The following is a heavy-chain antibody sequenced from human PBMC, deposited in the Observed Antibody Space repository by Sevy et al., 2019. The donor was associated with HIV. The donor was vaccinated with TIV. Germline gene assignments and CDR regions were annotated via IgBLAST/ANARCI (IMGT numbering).Heavy chain of an antibody. V-gene: IGHV3-48*02. D-gene: IGHD6-19*01. CDR3: ARGLGSGWRGRTTYYFDY. J-gene: IGHJ4*02. Sequence: GGSLRLSCAASGFTFSSYSMNWVRQAPGKGLEWVSYISSSSSTIYYADSVKGRFTISRDNAKNSLYLQMNSLRDEETAVYYCARGLGSGWRGRTTYYFDYWGQGTLVTVSS. CDR1: GFTFSSYS. CDR2: ISSSSSTI.